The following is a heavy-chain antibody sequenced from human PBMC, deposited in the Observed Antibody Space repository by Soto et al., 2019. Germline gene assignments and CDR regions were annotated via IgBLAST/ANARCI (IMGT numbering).Heavy chain of an antibody. J-gene: IGHJ4*02. CDR2: MNPNSGNT. Sequence: VASVKVSCKASGYTFTSYDINWVRQATGQGLEWMGWMNPNSGNTGYAQKFQGRVTMTRNTSISTAYMELSSLRSEDTAVYYCARGDQAYYDSSGYYNYWGQGTLVTVSS. V-gene: IGHV1-8*01. CDR1: GYTFTSYD. CDR3: ARGDQAYYDSSGYYNY. D-gene: IGHD3-22*01.